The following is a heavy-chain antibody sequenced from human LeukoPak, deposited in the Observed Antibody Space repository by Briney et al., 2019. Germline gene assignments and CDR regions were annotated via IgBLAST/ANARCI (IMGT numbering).Heavy chain of an antibody. CDR1: GFTFSDYY. CDR2: ISSSGSTI. D-gene: IGHD1-26*01. V-gene: IGHV3-11*04. J-gene: IGHJ6*02. CDR3: ARGGKRGSYFDYYYYGMDV. Sequence: GGSLRLSCAASGFTFSDYYMSWIRQAPGKGLEWVSYISSSGSTIYYADSVKGRFTISRDNAKNSLYLQMNSLRAEDTAVYYCARGGKRGSYFDYYYYGMDVWGQGTTVTVSS.